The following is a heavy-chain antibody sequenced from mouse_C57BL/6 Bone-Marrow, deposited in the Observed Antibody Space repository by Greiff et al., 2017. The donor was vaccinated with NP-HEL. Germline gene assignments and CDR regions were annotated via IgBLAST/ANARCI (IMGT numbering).Heavy chain of an antibody. J-gene: IGHJ2*01. Sequence: QVQLQQSGAELARPGASVKLSCKASGYTFTSYGISWVKQRTGPGLEWIGEIYPRSGNTYYNEKFKGKATLTADKSSSTAYMELRSLTSEDSAVDFGAREGGTTVVFDYWGQGTTLTVSS. V-gene: IGHV1-81*01. CDR1: GYTFTSYG. CDR3: AREGGTTVVFDY. CDR2: IYPRSGNT. D-gene: IGHD1-1*01.